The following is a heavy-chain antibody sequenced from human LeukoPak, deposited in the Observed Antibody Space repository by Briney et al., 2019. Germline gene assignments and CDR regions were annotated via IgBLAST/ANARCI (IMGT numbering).Heavy chain of an antibody. CDR1: GFTFSSYG. D-gene: IGHD5-24*01. J-gene: IGHJ3*02. V-gene: IGHV3-30*03. CDR2: ISYDGSNK. CDR3: ARKMATVPSDAFDI. Sequence: GGSLRLSCAASGFTFSSYGMHWVRQAPGKGLEWVAVISYDGSNKYYADSVKGRFTISRDNAKNSFYLQMNSLRVEDTAVYFCARKMATVPSDAFDIWGQGTMVTVSS.